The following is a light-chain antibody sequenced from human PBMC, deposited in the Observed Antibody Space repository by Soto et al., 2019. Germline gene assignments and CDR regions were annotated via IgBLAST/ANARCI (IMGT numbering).Light chain of an antibody. CDR1: QSVRSN. Sequence: EIVMTQSPATPSVSPGDWATLSCRASQSVRSNLAWYQQRPGQAPRLLIYAASTRATGIPARFSGGGSGTEFTLTISSLQSEDFAVYYCQQYDQWPPWTFGQGTKVDI. CDR2: AAS. V-gene: IGKV3-15*01. J-gene: IGKJ1*01. CDR3: QQYDQWPPWT.